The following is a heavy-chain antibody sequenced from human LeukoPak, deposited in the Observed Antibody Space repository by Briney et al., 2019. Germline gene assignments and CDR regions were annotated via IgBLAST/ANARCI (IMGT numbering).Heavy chain of an antibody. CDR1: GGSISSSNW. CDR2: IYHSGST. J-gene: IGHJ5*02. Sequence: PSGTLSLTCAASGGSISSSNWWSWVRQPPGKGLEWIGEIYHSGSTNYNPSLKSRVTISVDKSKNQFSLKLSSVTAADTAVYYCARGQDIVVVPAAIWFDPWGQGTLVTVSS. CDR3: ARGQDIVVVPAAIWFDP. V-gene: IGHV4-4*02. D-gene: IGHD2-2*01.